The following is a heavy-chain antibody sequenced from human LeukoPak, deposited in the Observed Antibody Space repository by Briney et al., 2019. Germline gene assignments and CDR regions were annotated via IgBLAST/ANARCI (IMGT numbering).Heavy chain of an antibody. V-gene: IGHV3-13*01. CDR2: IGTAGDT. J-gene: IGHJ3*01. D-gene: IGHD6-13*01. CDR1: GLTFSNFD. CDR3: SRGGAPAGYAYDV. Sequence: GGSLRLSCATSGLTFSNFDLHWVRQATGEGLEWVSAIGTAGDTYYPDSVKGRFTISRDNAKNSFYLQMNNLRVGDTAVYYCSRGGAPAGYAYDVWGHGTVVTVSS.